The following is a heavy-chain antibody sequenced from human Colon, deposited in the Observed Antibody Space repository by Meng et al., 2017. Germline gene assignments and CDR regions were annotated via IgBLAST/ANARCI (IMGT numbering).Heavy chain of an antibody. CDR3: ARDRGRIVVAGTPHGMDV. Sequence: SETLSLTCSVSGGSMSSGVYYCSWIRQHPGKGLDWLGYISHSGTSYYNPSLKSRLSMSVDTSKNQFSLKLSSVTAADTAVYYCARDRGRIVVAGTPHGMDVWGQGTTVTVSS. CDR2: ISHSGTS. J-gene: IGHJ6*02. CDR1: GGSMSSGVYY. V-gene: IGHV4-31*03. D-gene: IGHD6-19*01.